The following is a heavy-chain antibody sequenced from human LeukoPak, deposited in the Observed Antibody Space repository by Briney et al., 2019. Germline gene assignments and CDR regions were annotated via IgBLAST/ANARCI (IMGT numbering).Heavy chain of an antibody. CDR2: ISSSSSYI. V-gene: IGHV3-21*01. CDR3: ARDEVEQTFNY. CDR1: GFTFSSYS. D-gene: IGHD1-26*01. J-gene: IGHJ4*02. Sequence: GGSLSLSCAASGFTFSSYSMKWVRQAPGKGLEWASSISSSSSYIYYADSVKGRFTISRDNAKNPLYLQMNSLRAEDTAVYYCARDEVEQTFNYWGQGTLVTVSS.